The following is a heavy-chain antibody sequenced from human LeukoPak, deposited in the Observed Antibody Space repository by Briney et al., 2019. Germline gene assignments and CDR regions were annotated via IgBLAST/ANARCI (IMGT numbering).Heavy chain of an antibody. Sequence: PSETLSLTCTVSGGSIGGYYWNWIRQAPGKGLEWIGYIHYSGSTNHNSSLKSRVTISVDTSKNQYSLKLSSVTAVDTAVYYCARDGVAGGFDYWGQGTLVTVSS. CDR3: ARDGVAGGFDY. CDR2: IHYSGST. CDR1: GGSIGGYY. D-gene: IGHD6-19*01. V-gene: IGHV4-59*01. J-gene: IGHJ4*02.